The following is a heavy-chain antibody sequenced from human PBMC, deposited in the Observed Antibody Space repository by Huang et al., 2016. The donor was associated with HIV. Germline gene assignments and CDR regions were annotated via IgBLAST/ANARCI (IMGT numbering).Heavy chain of an antibody. D-gene: IGHD3-3*01. V-gene: IGHV4-34*02. CDR1: GASFTTYF. CDR3: ARLPTPSYYDTWSLSPVEEDFFYFNMDL. Sequence: QVRLEQWGEGVVKPSDTLSLTCAVYGASFTTYFWSWIRQSPVKGLQGIGEIKPGGPPNSNPVFQGRVIMSVDTPKNQFSLSLRDMTAADASIYYCARLPTPSYYDTWSLSPVEEDFFYFNMDLWGQGTPVIVSS. J-gene: IGHJ6*03. CDR2: IKPGGPP.